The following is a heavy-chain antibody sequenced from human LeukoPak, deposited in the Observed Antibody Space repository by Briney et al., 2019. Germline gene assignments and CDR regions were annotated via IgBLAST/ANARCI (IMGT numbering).Heavy chain of an antibody. Sequence: SETLSLTCTVSGGSISSYYWSWIRQPPGKGLEWIGYIYYSGSTNYNPSLKSRVTISVDTSKNQFSLKLGSVTAADTAVYYCAGCPHLEGGGGCYGRDVGGKGTTAPVPP. V-gene: IGHV4-59*01. CDR1: GGSISSYY. D-gene: IGHD1-1*01. CDR3: AGCPHLEGGGGCYGRDV. CDR2: IYYSGST. J-gene: IGHJ6*04.